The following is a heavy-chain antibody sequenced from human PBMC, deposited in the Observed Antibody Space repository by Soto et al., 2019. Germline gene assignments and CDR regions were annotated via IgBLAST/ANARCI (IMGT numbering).Heavy chain of an antibody. V-gene: IGHV3-30-3*01. J-gene: IGHJ4*02. CDR2: ISYDGSNK. D-gene: IGHD3-9*01. CDR1: GFTFSSYA. Sequence: GGSLRLSCAASGFTFSSYAMHWVRQAPGKGLEWVAVISYDGSNKYYADSVKGRFTISRDNSKNTPYLQMNSLRAEDTAVYYCARVLRYFDWLRSGEFDYWGQGTLVTVSS. CDR3: ARVLRYFDWLRSGEFDY.